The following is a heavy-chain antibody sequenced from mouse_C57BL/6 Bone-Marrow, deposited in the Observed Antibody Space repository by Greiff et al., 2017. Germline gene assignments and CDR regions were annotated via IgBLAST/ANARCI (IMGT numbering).Heavy chain of an antibody. CDR2: IDPETGGT. CDR3: TRPPLRGLAY. V-gene: IGHV1-15*01. CDR1: GYTFTDYE. Sequence: QVQLQQSGAELVRPGASVTLSCKASGYTFTDYEMHWVKQTPVHGLEWIGAIDPETGGTAYNQKFKGKAILTADKSSSTAYMELRSLTSEDSAVYYCTRPPLRGLAYWGQGTLVTVSA. D-gene: IGHD1-1*01. J-gene: IGHJ3*01.